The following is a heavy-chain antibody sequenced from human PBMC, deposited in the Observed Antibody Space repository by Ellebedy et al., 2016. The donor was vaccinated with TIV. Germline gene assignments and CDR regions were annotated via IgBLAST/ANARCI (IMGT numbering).Heavy chain of an antibody. Sequence: GGSLRLSCAASGFILGSFGMHWVRQAPGKGLEWLAFISYDGNNKYIAASVKGRLTISRDNSMNALYLQMDSLRAEDTAVYYCAKEGYDIMTGEQFHGMDVWGQGTTVTVSS. J-gene: IGHJ6*02. CDR3: AKEGYDIMTGEQFHGMDV. D-gene: IGHD3-9*01. CDR1: GFILGSFG. CDR2: ISYDGNNK. V-gene: IGHV3-30*18.